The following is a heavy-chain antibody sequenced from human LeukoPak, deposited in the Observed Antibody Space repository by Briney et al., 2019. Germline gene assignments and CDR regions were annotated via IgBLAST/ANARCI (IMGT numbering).Heavy chain of an antibody. CDR2: IYPGDSDT. V-gene: IGHV5-51*01. Sequence: GESLKISCKGSGYSFTSYWIGWVRQMPGKGLEWMGIIYPGDSDTCYSPSFQGQVTISADKSISTAYPQWSSLKASDTAMYYRAGHLTRRVGGVITETKFDYWGQGTLVTVSS. J-gene: IGHJ4*02. CDR3: AGHLTRRVGGVITETKFDY. CDR1: GYSFTSYW. D-gene: IGHD3-16*01.